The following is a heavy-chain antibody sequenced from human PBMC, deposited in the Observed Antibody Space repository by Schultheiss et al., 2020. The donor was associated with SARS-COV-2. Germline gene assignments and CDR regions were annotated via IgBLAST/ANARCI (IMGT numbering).Heavy chain of an antibody. Sequence: SETLSLTCTVSGGSISSYYWSWIRQPPGKGLEWIGSIYHSGSTYYNPSLKSRVTISVDTSKNQFSLKLSSVTAADTAVYYCARVLRAATDYYYYYMDVWGKGTTVTVSS. CDR2: IYHSGST. V-gene: IGHV4-59*01. CDR3: ARVLRAATDYYYYYMDV. D-gene: IGHD6-25*01. CDR1: GGSISSYY. J-gene: IGHJ6*03.